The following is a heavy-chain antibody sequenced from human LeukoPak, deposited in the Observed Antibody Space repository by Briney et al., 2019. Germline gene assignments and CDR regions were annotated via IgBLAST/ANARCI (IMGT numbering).Heavy chain of an antibody. V-gene: IGHV4-59*01. CDR2: VSYSGNS. J-gene: IGHJ6*03. Sequence: SETLSLTCSLSGASITNYYWSWIRQPPGKGLEWLGFVSYSGNSNNNPSLKSRVSISVDPSRNRFSLKLTSVTAADTAVYYCARGGGAPGVFGVTSVPYFYYYMDVWGKGTTVIVPS. CDR1: GASITNYY. D-gene: IGHD3-3*01. CDR3: ARGGGAPGVFGVTSVPYFYYYMDV.